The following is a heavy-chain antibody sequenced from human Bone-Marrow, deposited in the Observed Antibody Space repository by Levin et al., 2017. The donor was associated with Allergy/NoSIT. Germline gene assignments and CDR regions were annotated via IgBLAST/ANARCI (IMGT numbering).Heavy chain of an antibody. J-gene: IGHJ4*02. V-gene: IGHV3-74*01. D-gene: IGHD3-9*01. Sequence: LSLTCAASGFTFSSYWMYWVRQAPGKGLVWVSRISSDGSDTSYADSVKGRFTISRDNAKNTLYLQMNSLRADDTAVYYCARAKTGVAFWGQGTLVTVSS. CDR2: ISSDGSDT. CDR3: ARAKTGVAF. CDR1: GFTFSSYW.